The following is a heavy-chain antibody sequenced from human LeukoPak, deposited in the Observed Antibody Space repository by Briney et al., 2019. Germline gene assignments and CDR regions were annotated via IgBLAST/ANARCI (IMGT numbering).Heavy chain of an antibody. J-gene: IGHJ5*02. D-gene: IGHD3-10*01. CDR2: ISGSGGVT. V-gene: IGHV3-23*01. Sequence: QSGGSLRLSCVGSGFTFGSCAMSWVRQAPGKGLEWVSLISGSGGVTYYADSVKGRFTISRDNSKNTLYLQMNSLRAEDTATYYCAKEWDGSGTRLGWFDPWGQGTLVTVSS. CDR1: GFTFGSCA. CDR3: AKEWDGSGTRLGWFDP.